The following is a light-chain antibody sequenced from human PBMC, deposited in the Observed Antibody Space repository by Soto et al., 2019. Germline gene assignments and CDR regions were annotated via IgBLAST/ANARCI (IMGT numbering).Light chain of an antibody. Sequence: EIVMTQSPATLSVSLGESATLSCRASQSVSSRLAWYQQKPGQAPRLLIDGASTRATGIPARFSGSGSGTEFLLTISSLQSEDFAIYYCQQYNDWPLTFGGGTRVEIK. CDR3: QQYNDWPLT. J-gene: IGKJ4*01. CDR2: GAS. CDR1: QSVSSR. V-gene: IGKV3-15*01.